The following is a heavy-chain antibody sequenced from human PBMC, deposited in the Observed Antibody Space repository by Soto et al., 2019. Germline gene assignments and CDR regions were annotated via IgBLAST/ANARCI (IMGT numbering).Heavy chain of an antibody. CDR1: GFTFSSYA. D-gene: IGHD2-2*01. J-gene: IGHJ4*02. CDR2: ISYDGSNK. CDR3: GRCTSTSCHLGSDY. Sequence: GGSLRLSCAASGFTFSSYATNWVRQAPGKGLEWVALISYDGSNKYYADSVRGRFTVSRDSSTNTLFLQMNSLRAADTAVYYCGRCTSTSCHLGSDYWGQGTLVTVSS. V-gene: IGHV3-30-3*01.